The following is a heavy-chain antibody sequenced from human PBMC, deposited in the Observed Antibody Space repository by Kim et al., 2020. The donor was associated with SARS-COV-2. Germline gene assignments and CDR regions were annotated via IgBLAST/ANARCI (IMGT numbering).Heavy chain of an antibody. CDR1: GFTFSSYA. J-gene: IGHJ4*02. V-gene: IGHV3-64D*06. Sequence: GGSLRLSCSASGFTFSSYAMHWVRQAPGKGLEYVSAISSNGGSTYYADSVKGRFTISRDNSKNTLYLQMSSLRAEDTAVYYCVIERKMRSYDFWSGGLEDYWGQGTLVTVSS. CDR2: ISSNGGST. CDR3: VIERKMRSYDFWSGGLEDY. D-gene: IGHD3-3*01.